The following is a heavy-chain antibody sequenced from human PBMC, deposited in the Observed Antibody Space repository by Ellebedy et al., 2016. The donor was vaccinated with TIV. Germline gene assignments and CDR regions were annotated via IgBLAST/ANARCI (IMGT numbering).Heavy chain of an antibody. CDR3: ATSYDSSGYYPDY. Sequence: GESLKISCAASGFTFSSYSMNWVRQAPGKGLEWVSSISRSSTYIFYADSLKGRFTISRDNAKNSLSLQMNSLRAEDTAMYYCATSYDSSGYYPDYWGQGTLVTVSS. J-gene: IGHJ4*02. CDR1: GFTFSSYS. D-gene: IGHD3-22*01. V-gene: IGHV3-21*01. CDR2: ISRSSTYI.